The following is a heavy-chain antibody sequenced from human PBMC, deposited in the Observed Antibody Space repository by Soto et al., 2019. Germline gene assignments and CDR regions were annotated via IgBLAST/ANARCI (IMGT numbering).Heavy chain of an antibody. CDR3: ARDSEYSGSSAYYYYMDV. V-gene: IGHV4-31*03. CDR1: GGSISSGGYY. D-gene: IGHD6-6*01. J-gene: IGHJ6*03. Sequence: PSETLSLTCTVSGGSISSGGYYWSWIRQHPGKGLEWIGYIYYSGSTYYNPSLKSRVTISVDTSKNQFSLKLSSVTAADTAVYYCARDSEYSGSSAYYYYMDVWGKGTTVTVSS. CDR2: IYYSGST.